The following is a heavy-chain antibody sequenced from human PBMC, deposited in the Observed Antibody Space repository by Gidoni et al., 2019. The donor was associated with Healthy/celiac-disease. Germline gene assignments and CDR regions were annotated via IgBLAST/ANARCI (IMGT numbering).Heavy chain of an antibody. CDR2: INHSGSN. CDR1: DGSFSGYY. CDR3: ARFSIVVVPAAIGGPDYGMDV. V-gene: IGHV4-34*01. Sequence: QVQLQQWGAGLLKPSETLSLTCAVYDGSFSGYYWSWIRQPPGKGLEWIGEINHSGSNNYNPSLKSRVTISVDTSKNQFSLKLSSVTAADTAVYYCARFSIVVVPAAIGGPDYGMDVWGQGTTVTVSS. D-gene: IGHD2-2*02. J-gene: IGHJ6*02.